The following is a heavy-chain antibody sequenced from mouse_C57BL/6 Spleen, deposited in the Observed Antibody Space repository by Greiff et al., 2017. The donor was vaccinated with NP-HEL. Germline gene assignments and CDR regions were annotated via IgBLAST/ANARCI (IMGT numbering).Heavy chain of an antibody. CDR1: GFTFSSYG. Sequence: EVRLMESGGDLVKPGGSLKLSCAASGFTFSSYGMSWVRMTPDKRLEWVATISSGGSYTYYPDRVKGRFTISRDNAKNTLYLQMSSLKSEDTAMYYCERHRGTAQAFADWGKGTLVTVSA. D-gene: IGHD3-2*02. CDR3: ERHRGTAQAFAD. CDR2: ISSGGSYT. J-gene: IGHJ3*01. V-gene: IGHV5-6*01.